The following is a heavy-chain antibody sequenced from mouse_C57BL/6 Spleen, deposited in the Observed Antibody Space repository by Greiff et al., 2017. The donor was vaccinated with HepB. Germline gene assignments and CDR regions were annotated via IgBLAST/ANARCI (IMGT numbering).Heavy chain of an antibody. Sequence: QVQLQQPGAELVKPGASVKMSCKASGYTFTSYWITWVKQRPGQGLEWIGDIYPGSGSTNYNEKFKSKATLTVDTPSSTAYMQLSSLTSEDSAVYYCARSGYAFDYWGQGTTLTVSS. CDR3: ARSGYAFDY. V-gene: IGHV1-55*01. J-gene: IGHJ2*01. D-gene: IGHD6-5*01. CDR1: GYTFTSYW. CDR2: IYPGSGST.